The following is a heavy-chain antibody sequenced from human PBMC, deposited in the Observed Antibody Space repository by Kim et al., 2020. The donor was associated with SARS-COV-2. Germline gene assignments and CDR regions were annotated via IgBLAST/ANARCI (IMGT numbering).Heavy chain of an antibody. D-gene: IGHD6-19*01. Sequence: SETLSLTCTVSGGSLSSSSYYWGWIRQPPGKGLEWIGTAYYSGNTYYNPSLKSRVTISVDTSKNQFSLKLGSVTAADTAVYYWARQQRYSSGWYVAFYYSYIDVWGKGTTVTVSS. V-gene: IGHV4-39*01. CDR2: AYYSGNT. J-gene: IGHJ6*03. CDR1: GGSLSSSSYY. CDR3: ARQQRYSSGWYVAFYYSYIDV.